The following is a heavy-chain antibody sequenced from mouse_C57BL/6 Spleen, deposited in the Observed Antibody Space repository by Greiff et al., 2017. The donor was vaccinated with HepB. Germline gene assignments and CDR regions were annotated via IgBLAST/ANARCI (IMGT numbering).Heavy chain of an antibody. Sequence: QVQLKQPGAELVRPGSSVRLSCKASGYTFTSYWMHWVKQRPIQGLEWIGNIDPSDSETHYNQKFKDKATLTVDKSSSTAYMQLSSLTSEDSAVYYCARRGALNGNYLDYWGQGTTLTVSS. D-gene: IGHD2-1*01. V-gene: IGHV1-52*01. CDR3: ARRGALNGNYLDY. J-gene: IGHJ2*01. CDR2: IDPSDSET. CDR1: GYTFTSYW.